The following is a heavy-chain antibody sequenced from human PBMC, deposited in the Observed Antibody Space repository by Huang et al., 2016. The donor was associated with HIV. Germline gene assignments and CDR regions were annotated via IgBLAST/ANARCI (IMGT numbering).Heavy chain of an antibody. D-gene: IGHD3-22*01. Sequence: QIQLMQSGPELKQPGASVKVSCKASGYPFTSYGITWVRQAPGQGPEWMGWISASSGEKEYAQKFQGRVTLTTDTATNIAYMELRSLRSDDTAKYYCARDPKYHRIGYYRQRRGIDIWGQGTMVIVSS. CDR2: ISASSGEK. J-gene: IGHJ3*02. CDR3: ARDPKYHRIGYYRQRRGIDI. V-gene: IGHV1-18*01. CDR1: GYPFTSYG.